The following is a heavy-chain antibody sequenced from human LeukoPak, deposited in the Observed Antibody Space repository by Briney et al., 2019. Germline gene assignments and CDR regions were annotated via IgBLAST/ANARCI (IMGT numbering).Heavy chain of an antibody. V-gene: IGHV3-30-3*01. J-gene: IGHJ4*02. Sequence: GGSLRLSCAASGFTFSSYAMHWVRQAPGKGLEWVAVISYDGSNKYYADSVKGRFTISRDNSKNTLYLQMNSLRAEDTAVYYCARDPYSYGTRRFDYWGQGTLVTVSS. CDR2: ISYDGSNK. CDR1: GFTFSSYA. D-gene: IGHD5-18*01. CDR3: ARDPYSYGTRRFDY.